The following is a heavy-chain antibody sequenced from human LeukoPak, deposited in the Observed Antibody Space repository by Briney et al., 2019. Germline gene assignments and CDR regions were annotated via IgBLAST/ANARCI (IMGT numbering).Heavy chain of an antibody. J-gene: IGHJ6*03. CDR1: GYTFTSYG. Sequence: EASVKVSCKASGYTFTSYGISWVRQAPGQGLEWMGIISPNNGSRSYAQKFQGRVTMTRDMSTSTVYMELSSLRSEDTAVYYCARGGPGGYDILTGYYELGYYMDVWGKGTTVTVSS. CDR2: ISPNNGSR. V-gene: IGHV1-46*01. D-gene: IGHD3-9*01. CDR3: ARGGPGGYDILTGYYELGYYMDV.